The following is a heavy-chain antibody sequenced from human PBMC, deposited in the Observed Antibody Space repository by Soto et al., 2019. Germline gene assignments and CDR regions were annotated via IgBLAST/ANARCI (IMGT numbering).Heavy chain of an antibody. CDR2: IWFDGSNI. CDR3: ARLRGSSGWYYFDY. CDR1: GFTFSNYG. J-gene: IGHJ4*02. D-gene: IGHD6-19*01. Sequence: QVQLVESGGGVVQPGRSLRLSCAASGFTFSNYGMHWVRQAPGKGLEWVAVIWFDGSNIYYADSVKGRFTISRDNSKNTLYLQMNSLRADDTAVYYSARLRGSSGWYYFDYWGQGTLVTVSS. V-gene: IGHV3-33*01.